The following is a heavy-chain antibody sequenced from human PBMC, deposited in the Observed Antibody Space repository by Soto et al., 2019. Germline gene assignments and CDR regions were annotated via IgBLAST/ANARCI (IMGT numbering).Heavy chain of an antibody. J-gene: IGHJ6*02. V-gene: IGHV3-13*01. CDR2: IGTAGDT. CDR1: GFTFSSYD. D-gene: IGHD3-10*01. CDR3: ARDKTPRGNYYGMDV. Sequence: GGSLRLSCAASGFTFSSYDMHWVRQATGKGLEWVSAIGTAGDTYYPGSVKGRFTISRENAKNSLYLQMNSLRAEDTAVYYCARDKTPRGNYYGMDVWGQGTTVTVSS.